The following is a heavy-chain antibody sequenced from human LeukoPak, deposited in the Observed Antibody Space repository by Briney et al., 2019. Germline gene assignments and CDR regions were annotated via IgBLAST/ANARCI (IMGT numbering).Heavy chain of an antibody. CDR1: GGTFSSYA. D-gene: IGHD1-26*01. Sequence: ASVKVSCKASGGTFSSYAISWVRQAPGQGLEWMGGIIPIFGTANYAQKLQGRVTMTTDTSTSTAYMELRSLRSDDTAVYYCARVSGVGATTPQDCWGQGTLVTVSS. V-gene: IGHV1-69*05. J-gene: IGHJ4*02. CDR2: IIPIFGTA. CDR3: ARVSGVGATTPQDC.